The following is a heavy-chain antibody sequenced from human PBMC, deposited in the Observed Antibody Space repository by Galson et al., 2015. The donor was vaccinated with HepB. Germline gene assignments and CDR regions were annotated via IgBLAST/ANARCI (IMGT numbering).Heavy chain of an antibody. J-gene: IGHJ3*02. CDR3: AKDAATGWDTAMVTDAFDI. V-gene: IGHV3-23*01. Sequence: SLRLSCAASGFSFTNYAMNWVRQTPGKGLEWVSGISGSGSSTNYADSVKGRFTISRDNSKNTLFLQMSSLRVEDTAVYFCAKDAATGWDTAMVTDAFDIWGQGTMVTVSS. CDR1: GFSFTNYA. D-gene: IGHD5-18*01. CDR2: ISGSGSST.